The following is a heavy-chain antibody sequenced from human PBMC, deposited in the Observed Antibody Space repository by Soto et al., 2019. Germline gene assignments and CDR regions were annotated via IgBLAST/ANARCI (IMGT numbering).Heavy chain of an antibody. CDR3: AKDRMDRNSVWDPFDV. V-gene: IGHV3-23*01. J-gene: IGHJ3*01. CDR2: SIGTPDET. Sequence: GGSLRLSCAASGFTFSIYAMSWVRQAPGKGLEWVSSIGTPDETYYADSVQGRFTISRDNSKNTLFLQMTSPLAADTAVYYCAKDRMDRNSVWDPFDVWGQGTMVTVSS. D-gene: IGHD4-4*01. CDR1: GFTFSIYA.